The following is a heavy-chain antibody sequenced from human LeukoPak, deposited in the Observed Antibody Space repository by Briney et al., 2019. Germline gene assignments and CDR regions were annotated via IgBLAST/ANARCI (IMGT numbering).Heavy chain of an antibody. J-gene: IGHJ4*02. D-gene: IGHD1-7*01. CDR2: VSAFNGAT. CDR1: GYTFSSHG. Sequence: GASVKVSCKTSGYTFSSHGINWLRQAPGQGLEGMGWVSAFNGATNFAQTFQDRVSMGTDTAASTVYMELGSLRYDDTAVYYCAREHDGTSIWRISDYWGQGTLVTVSS. CDR3: AREHDGTSIWRISDY. V-gene: IGHV1-18*01.